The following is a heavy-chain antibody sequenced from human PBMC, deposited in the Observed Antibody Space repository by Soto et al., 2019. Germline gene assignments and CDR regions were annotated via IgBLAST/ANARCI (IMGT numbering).Heavy chain of an antibody. J-gene: IGHJ3*02. CDR2: ISAYNGNT. CDR3: ARDNTRRSGAFDI. V-gene: IGHV1-18*01. Sequence: QVQLVQSGAEVKKPGASVKVSCKASGYTFTSYGISWVRQATGQGHEWMGWISAYNGNTNYAQKLQGRVTMTTDTSSSTAYIELRSLRSDDTAVYYCARDNTRRSGAFDIWGQGTMVTVSS. CDR1: GYTFTSYG.